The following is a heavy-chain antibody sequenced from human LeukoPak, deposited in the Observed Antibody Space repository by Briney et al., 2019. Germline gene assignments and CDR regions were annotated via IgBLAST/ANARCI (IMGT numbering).Heavy chain of an antibody. CDR3: ARQDDIVVVAYYMDV. CDR2: ISSSSSPI. V-gene: IGHV3-48*01. Sequence: GGSLRLSCAASGFTFRSYSMNWVRQAPGKGLEWVSYISSSSSPIYYADSVKGRFAISRDNAKNSLYLQMNSLRAEDTAVYYCARQDDIVVVAYYMDVWGKGTTVTVSS. D-gene: IGHD2-2*01. J-gene: IGHJ6*03. CDR1: GFTFRSYS.